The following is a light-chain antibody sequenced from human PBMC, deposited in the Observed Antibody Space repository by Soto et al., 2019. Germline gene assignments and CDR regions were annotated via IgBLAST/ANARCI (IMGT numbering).Light chain of an antibody. V-gene: IGLV2-23*03. Sequence: QSALTQPASVSGSPGQSITISCTGTSSDVGSYNLVSWYQPHPGKAPKLMSYEGSKRPSGVSNRFSGSKSGNTASLTISGLQAEDEGDYYSCSYAGSSAFAYVFGTGTKLTVL. CDR1: SSDVGSYNL. J-gene: IGLJ1*01. CDR2: EGS. CDR3: CSYAGSSAFAYV.